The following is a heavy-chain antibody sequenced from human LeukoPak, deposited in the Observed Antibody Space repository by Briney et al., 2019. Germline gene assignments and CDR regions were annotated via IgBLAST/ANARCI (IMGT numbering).Heavy chain of an antibody. D-gene: IGHD6-19*01. CDR1: GFTFSSYW. CDR3: ARGGAYSSGPRGSHGAFDI. J-gene: IGHJ3*02. V-gene: IGHV3-74*01. CDR2: INSDGSST. Sequence: PGGSLRLSCAASGFTFSSYWMHWVRQAPGKGLVWVSRINSDGSSTSYADSVKGRFTISRDNAKNTLYLQMNSLRAEGTAVYYCARGGAYSSGPRGSHGAFDIWGQGTMVTVSS.